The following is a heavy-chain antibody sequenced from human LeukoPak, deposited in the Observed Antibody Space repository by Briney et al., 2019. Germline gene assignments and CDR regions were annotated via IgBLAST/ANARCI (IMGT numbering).Heavy chain of an antibody. V-gene: IGHV1-69*13. D-gene: IGHD2-2*01. CDR3: ATRTTYCSSTSCYHPWGY. Sequence: ASVKVSCKASGGTFSSYAISWVRQAPGQGLEWMGGIIPIFGTANYAQKFQGRVTITADESTSTAYMELSSLRSEDTAVYYCATRTTYCSSTSCYHPWGYWGQGTLVTVSS. J-gene: IGHJ4*02. CDR2: IIPIFGTA. CDR1: GGTFSSYA.